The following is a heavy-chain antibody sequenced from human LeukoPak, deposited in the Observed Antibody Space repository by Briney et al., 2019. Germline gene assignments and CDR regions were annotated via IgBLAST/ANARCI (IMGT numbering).Heavy chain of an antibody. J-gene: IGHJ4*02. Sequence: SETLSLTCAVYGGSFSGYYWSWIRQPPGKGLEWIGEINHSGSTNYNPSLKSRVTISVDTSKNQFSLKLSSVTAADTAVYYCARPRYSSSFDYWGQGTLVTVSS. V-gene: IGHV4-34*01. CDR3: ARPRYSSSFDY. D-gene: IGHD6-6*01. CDR2: INHSGST. CDR1: GGSFSGYY.